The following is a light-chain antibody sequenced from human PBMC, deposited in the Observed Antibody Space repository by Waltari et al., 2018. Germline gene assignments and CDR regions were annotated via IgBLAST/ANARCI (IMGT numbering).Light chain of an antibody. V-gene: IGLV1-51*01. CDR2: DNN. Sequence: QSGLTQPPSVSAAPGQQVTISCSGTSSNIGNNPVFWYQQLPGTAPKLLIYDNNERPSGIPDRFSGSKSGTSATLGITGLQTGDEADFYCASWDSSLSAGVFGGGTKLTVL. CDR3: ASWDSSLSAGV. J-gene: IGLJ3*02. CDR1: SSNIGNNP.